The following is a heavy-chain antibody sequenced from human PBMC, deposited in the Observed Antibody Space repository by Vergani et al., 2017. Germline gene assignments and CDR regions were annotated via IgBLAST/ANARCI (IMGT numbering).Heavy chain of an antibody. Sequence: QVQLVQSGAEVKKPGSSVKVSCKASGGTFSSYAISWVRQAPGQGLEWMGGIIPIFGTANYAQKFQGRVTITADESTSTAYRELSSLRSEGTAVYYGARASYSSSFGVIPYYYYDYMDVWGKGTTVTVSS. CDR3: ARASYSSSFGVIPYYYYDYMDV. CDR2: IIPIFGTA. J-gene: IGHJ6*03. D-gene: IGHD6-6*01. V-gene: IGHV1-69*01. CDR1: GGTFSSYA.